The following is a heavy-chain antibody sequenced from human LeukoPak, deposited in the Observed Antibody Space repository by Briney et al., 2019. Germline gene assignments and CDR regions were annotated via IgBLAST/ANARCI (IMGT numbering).Heavy chain of an antibody. J-gene: IGHJ6*03. CDR2: INPSGGST. CDR1: GYTFANYY. CDR3: AEAMDSSSVSYMDV. D-gene: IGHD6-6*01. V-gene: IGHV1-46*01. Sequence: ASVKVSCKASGYTFANYYMHWVRQAPGQGLEWMGIINPSGGSTGYAQNFQGRVTMTRDMSTSTVYMELSSVRSEDTAVYYCAEAMDSSSVSYMDVWGKGTTVTVSS.